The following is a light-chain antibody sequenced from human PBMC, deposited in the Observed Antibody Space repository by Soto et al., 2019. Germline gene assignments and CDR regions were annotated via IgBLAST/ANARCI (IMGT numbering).Light chain of an antibody. V-gene: IGLV2-14*01. CDR1: SSDVGGYNY. Sequence: QSVLTQPASVSGSPGQSITISCTGTSSDVGGYNYVSWYQQHPGKAPKLMIYDVSNRPSGVSNRFSGSKSGNTASLTISGLEAEDEDDYYCCSYTTSSPYVFGTGTKLTVL. CDR2: DVS. CDR3: CSYTTSSPYV. J-gene: IGLJ1*01.